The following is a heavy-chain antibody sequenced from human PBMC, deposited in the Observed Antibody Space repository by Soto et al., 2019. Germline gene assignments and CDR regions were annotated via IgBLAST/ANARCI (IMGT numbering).Heavy chain of an antibody. D-gene: IGHD3-16*01. Sequence: EVQLVESGGGLVKAGGSLRLSCTASGFTFSNAWMSWVRQAPGKGLEWVGRIKTKTDGGATDTAAAVKGRVTISRDDSKDLRYLQMNSMKTEDAAVYYCHRGWTVGEVDYWGQGALVAVSS. J-gene: IGHJ4*02. V-gene: IGHV3-15*01. CDR1: GFTFSNAW. CDR3: HRGWTVGEVDY. CDR2: IKTKTDGGAT.